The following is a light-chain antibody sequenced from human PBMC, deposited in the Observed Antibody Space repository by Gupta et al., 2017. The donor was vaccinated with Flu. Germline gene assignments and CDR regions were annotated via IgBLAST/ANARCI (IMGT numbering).Light chain of an antibody. CDR1: QDINNY. Sequence: DIQMTQSPSSLSASVGDRVTITCQASQDINNYLNWYQQRPGKAPKLLIYDASNLETGVPSRFSGSGSGTDFTFTISSLQPGDIATYYCQQYDNPPYTFGQGTKLEIK. CDR2: DAS. V-gene: IGKV1-33*01. J-gene: IGKJ2*01. CDR3: QQYDNPPYT.